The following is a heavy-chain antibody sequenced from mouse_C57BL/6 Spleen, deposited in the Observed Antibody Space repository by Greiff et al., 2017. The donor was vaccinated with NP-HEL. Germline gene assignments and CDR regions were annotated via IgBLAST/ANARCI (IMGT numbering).Heavy chain of an antibody. CDR1: GYTFTSYW. CDR2: IYPGNSDT. J-gene: IGHJ2*01. V-gene: IGHV1-5*01. CDR3: TKSTMVTTPAY. D-gene: IGHD2-2*01. Sequence: VQLQQSGTVLARPGASVKMSCKTSGYTFTSYWMHWVKQRPGQGLEWIGAIYPGNSDTSYNQKFKGKAKLTAVTSASTAYMELSSLTNEDSAVYYCTKSTMVTTPAYWGQGTTLTVSS.